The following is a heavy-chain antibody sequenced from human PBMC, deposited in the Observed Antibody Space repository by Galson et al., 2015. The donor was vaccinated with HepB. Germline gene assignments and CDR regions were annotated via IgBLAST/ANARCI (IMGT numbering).Heavy chain of an antibody. CDR2: IYYSGST. Sequence: TLSLTCAVSGGSISSGGYSWSWIRQPPGKGLEWIGYIYYSGSTYYNPSLKSRVTISVDTSKNQFSLKLSSVTAADTAVYYCARGPYYDVLAALVWGQGTLVTVSS. CDR3: ARGPYYDVLAALV. V-gene: IGHV4-30-4*07. J-gene: IGHJ4*02. D-gene: IGHD3-9*01. CDR1: GGSISSGGYS.